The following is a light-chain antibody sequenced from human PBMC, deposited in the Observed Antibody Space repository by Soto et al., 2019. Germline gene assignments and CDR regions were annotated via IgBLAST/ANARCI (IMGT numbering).Light chain of an antibody. J-gene: IGKJ1*01. CDR2: AAS. CDR1: QGISTY. CDR3: QQSYSTTWT. Sequence: DIQMTQSPSSLSASVGDRVTTTCRASQGISTYLNWYQQKPGKAPKLLIYAASSLQSGVPSRFSGSGSETDFTLTISSLQPEHFATYSCQQSYSTTWTFGQGTKVEIK. V-gene: IGKV1-39*01.